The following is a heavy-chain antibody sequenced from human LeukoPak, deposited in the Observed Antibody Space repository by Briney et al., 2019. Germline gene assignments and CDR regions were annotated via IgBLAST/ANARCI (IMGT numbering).Heavy chain of an antibody. Sequence: PGGSLRLSCVASGFTFSTYSMNWVRQAPGKGLEWVAFIRYDGSNKYYADSVKGRFTISRDNSKNTLYLQMNSLRAEDTAVYYCAKTLELAEYFQHWGQGTLVTVSS. V-gene: IGHV3-30*02. D-gene: IGHD1-26*01. CDR2: IRYDGSNK. CDR1: GFTFSTYS. J-gene: IGHJ1*01. CDR3: AKTLELAEYFQH.